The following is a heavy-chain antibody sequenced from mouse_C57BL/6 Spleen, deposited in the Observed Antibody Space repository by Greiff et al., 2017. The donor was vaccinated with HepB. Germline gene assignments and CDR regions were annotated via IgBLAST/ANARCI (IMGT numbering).Heavy chain of an antibody. J-gene: IGHJ2*01. D-gene: IGHD4-1*01. CDR2: INPNNGGT. V-gene: IGHV1-22*01. CDR3: ARKGLGRGFDY. CDR1: GYTFTDYN. Sequence: EVQLQQSGPELVKPGASVKMSCKASGYTFTDYNMHWVKQSHGKSLEWIGYINPNNGGTSYNQKFKGKATLTVNKSSSTAYMELRSLTSADSAVYYCARKGLGRGFDYWGQGTTLTVSS.